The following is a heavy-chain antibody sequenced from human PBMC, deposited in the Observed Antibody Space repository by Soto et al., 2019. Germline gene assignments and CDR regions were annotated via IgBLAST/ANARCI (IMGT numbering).Heavy chain of an antibody. V-gene: IGHV1-69*13. CDR2: IIPIFGTA. CDR3: ARDRGYCSSTSCYMGDNWFDP. D-gene: IGHD2-2*02. J-gene: IGHJ5*02. CDR1: GGTFSSYA. Sequence: ASVKVSCKASGGTFSSYAISWVRQAPGQGLEWMGGIIPIFGTANYAQKFQGRVTITADESTSTAYMELSSLSSEDTAVYYCARDRGYCSSTSCYMGDNWFDPWGQGTLVTVSS.